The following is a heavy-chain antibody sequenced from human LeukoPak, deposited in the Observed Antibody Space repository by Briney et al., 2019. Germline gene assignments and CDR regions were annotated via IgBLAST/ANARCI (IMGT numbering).Heavy chain of an antibody. V-gene: IGHV4-39*01. J-gene: IGHJ6*03. CDR3: AESFSYYYYMDV. CDR1: GGSISSSNYY. CDR2: IYYSGST. Sequence: SETLSLTCTVSGGSISSSNYYWGWIRQPPGKGLEWIGNIYYSGSTYYNPSLRSRVTISVDTSKNQFSLKVSSVTAADTAVYYCAESFSYYYYMDVWGKGTTVTVSS.